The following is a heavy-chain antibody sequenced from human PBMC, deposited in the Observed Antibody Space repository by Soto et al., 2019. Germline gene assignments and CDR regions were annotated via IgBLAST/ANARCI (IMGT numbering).Heavy chain of an antibody. J-gene: IGHJ4*02. CDR2: IYYSGST. V-gene: IGHV4-59*08. CDR3: AGQSGWYGLEYYFDY. CDR1: GGSISSYY. D-gene: IGHD6-19*01. Sequence: ETLSLTCTVSGGSISSYYWSWIRQPPGKGLEWIGYIYYSGSTNYNPSLKSRVTISVDTSKNQFSLKLSSVTAADTAVYYCAGQSGWYGLEYYFDYWGQGTLVTVSS.